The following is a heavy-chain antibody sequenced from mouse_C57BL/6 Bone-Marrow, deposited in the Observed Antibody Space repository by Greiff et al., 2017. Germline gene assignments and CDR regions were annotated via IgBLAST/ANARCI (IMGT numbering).Heavy chain of an antibody. Sequence: QVQLKQPGAELVKPGASVKLSCKASGYTFTSYWMQWVKQRPGQGLEWIGEIDPSASYTNYNQKFKGKATLTVDTSSSTAYMQLSSLTSEDSAVYYCARSTGYVDYFDYWGQGTTLTVSS. J-gene: IGHJ2*01. V-gene: IGHV1-50*01. CDR1: GYTFTSYW. D-gene: IGHD3-2*02. CDR2: IDPSASYT. CDR3: ARSTGYVDYFDY.